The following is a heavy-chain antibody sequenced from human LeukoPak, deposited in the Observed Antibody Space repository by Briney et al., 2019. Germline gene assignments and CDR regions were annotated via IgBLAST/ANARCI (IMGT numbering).Heavy chain of an antibody. J-gene: IGHJ4*02. CDR3: AKDLTSGSAEYYFDY. V-gene: IGHV3-30*18. D-gene: IGHD3-10*01. CDR1: GFTFSSYG. CDR2: ISYDGSNK. Sequence: GGSLRLSCAASGFTFSSYGMHWVRQAPGKGLEWVAVISYDGSNKYYADSVKGRFTISRDNSKNTLYLQMNSLRAEDTAVYYCAKDLTSGSAEYYFDYWGQGTLVTVSS.